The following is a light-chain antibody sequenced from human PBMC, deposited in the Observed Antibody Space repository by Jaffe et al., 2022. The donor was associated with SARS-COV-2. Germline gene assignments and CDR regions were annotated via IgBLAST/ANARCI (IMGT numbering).Light chain of an antibody. CDR1: QDIYNY. CDR2: DAS. Sequence: DIQMTQSPSSLSASVGDRVTITCQASQDIYNYLNWYQQKPGKAPELLIYDASNLETGVPSRFSGSGSGTDFTFTISSLQPEDFATYYCQQYDNLPLTFGGGTKVEIK. V-gene: IGKV1-33*01. CDR3: QQYDNLPLT. J-gene: IGKJ4*01.